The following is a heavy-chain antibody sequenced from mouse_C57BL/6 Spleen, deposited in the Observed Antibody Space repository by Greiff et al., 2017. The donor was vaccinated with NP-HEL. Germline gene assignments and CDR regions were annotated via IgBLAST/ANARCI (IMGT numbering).Heavy chain of an antibody. J-gene: IGHJ2*01. CDR2: ISSGGDYI. CDR3: TRFITTVVAPGYFDY. V-gene: IGHV5-9-1*02. D-gene: IGHD1-1*01. CDR1: GFTFSSYA. Sequence: EVKLMESGEGLVKPGGSLKLSCAASGFTFSSYAMSWVRQTPEKRLEWVAYISSGGDYIYYADTVKGRFTISRDNARNTLYLQMSSLKSEDTAMYYCTRFITTVVAPGYFDYWGQGTTLTVSS.